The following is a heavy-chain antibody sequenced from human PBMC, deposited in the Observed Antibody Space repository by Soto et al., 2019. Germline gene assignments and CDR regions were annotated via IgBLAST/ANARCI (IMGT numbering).Heavy chain of an antibody. Sequence: SETLSLTCGVSGYSISSGYYWAWVRQPPVKGLECIGSINHSGKIYYNPSLKSRVAISVDTSKNPVSLKVNSVTAADTAVYYCARSEDDYGSYIDYWGQGTLVNVSS. V-gene: IGHV4-38-2*01. D-gene: IGHD4-17*01. J-gene: IGHJ4*02. CDR1: GYSISSGYY. CDR3: ARSEDDYGSYIDY. CDR2: INHSGKI.